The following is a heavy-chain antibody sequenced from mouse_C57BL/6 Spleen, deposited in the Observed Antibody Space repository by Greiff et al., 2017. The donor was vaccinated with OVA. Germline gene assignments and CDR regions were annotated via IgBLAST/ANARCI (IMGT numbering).Heavy chain of an antibody. D-gene: IGHD1-1*01. J-gene: IGHJ4*01. V-gene: IGHV14-2*01. CDR1: GFHIQAYY. CDR2: IDPEDGET. CDR3: ARWDYYGSSPSYAMDY. Sequence: VQLKESGAELVKPGASVKLSCTASGFHIQAYYMHWVKQRTEQGLEWIGRIDPEDGETKYAPKFQGKATITADTSSNTAYLQLSSLTSEDTAVYYCARWDYYGSSPSYAMDYWGQGTSVTVSS.